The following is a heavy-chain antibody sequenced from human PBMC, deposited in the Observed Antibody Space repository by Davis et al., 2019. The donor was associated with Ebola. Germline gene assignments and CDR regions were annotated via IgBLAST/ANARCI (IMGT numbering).Heavy chain of an antibody. D-gene: IGHD3-22*01. Sequence: PGGSLRLSCAASGFTFSRYAMNWVRQAPGKGLEWVSAISVSGGSTYYADSVKGRFTISRDNSKNTLYLQMNSLRAEDTAIYYCAKERGGSRITMIVVAPDAFDIWGQGTMVTVSS. V-gene: IGHV3-23*01. CDR1: GFTFSRYA. J-gene: IGHJ3*02. CDR3: AKERGGSRITMIVVAPDAFDI. CDR2: ISVSGGST.